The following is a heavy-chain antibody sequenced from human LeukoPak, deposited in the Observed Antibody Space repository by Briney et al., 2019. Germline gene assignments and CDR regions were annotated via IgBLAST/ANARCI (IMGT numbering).Heavy chain of an antibody. V-gene: IGHV3-48*01. J-gene: IGHJ4*02. CDR2: ITSSSNSI. D-gene: IGHD3-22*01. Sequence: PGGSLRLSCAASGFNFSTYTMNWVRQAPGKGLEWLSYITSSSNSIYYADSVKGRFTISRDNAKNSLYLQTDSLRAEDTAVYYCARASSGYGFYSNYWGQGTLVTVSS. CDR3: ARASSGYGFYSNY. CDR1: GFNFSTYT.